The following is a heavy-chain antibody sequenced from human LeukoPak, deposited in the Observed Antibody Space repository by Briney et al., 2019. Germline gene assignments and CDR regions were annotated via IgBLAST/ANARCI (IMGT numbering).Heavy chain of an antibody. Sequence: GASVKASCKASGYIFTNYDINWVRQATGQGLEWMGWMNPKSGNTGYAQKFQGRVTMTRDTSITTAYMELSSLRSEDTAVYYCARVYGEIDYWGQGTLVTVSS. J-gene: IGHJ4*02. CDR1: GYIFTNYD. V-gene: IGHV1-8*01. D-gene: IGHD4-17*01. CDR2: MNPKSGNT. CDR3: ARVYGEIDY.